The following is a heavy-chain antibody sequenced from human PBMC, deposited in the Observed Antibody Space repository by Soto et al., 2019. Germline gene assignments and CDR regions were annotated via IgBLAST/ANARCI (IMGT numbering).Heavy chain of an antibody. CDR3: ARFSLGYCSGGSCYHRDY. V-gene: IGHV4-34*01. Sequence: QVQLQQWGAGLLKPSETLSLTCAVYGGSFSGYYWSWIRQPPGKGREWIGEINHSGSTNYNPSLKSRVTISVDTSKNQFSLKLSSVTAADTAVYYCARFSLGYCSGGSCYHRDYWGQGTLVTVSS. CDR1: GGSFSGYY. J-gene: IGHJ4*02. D-gene: IGHD2-15*01. CDR2: INHSGST.